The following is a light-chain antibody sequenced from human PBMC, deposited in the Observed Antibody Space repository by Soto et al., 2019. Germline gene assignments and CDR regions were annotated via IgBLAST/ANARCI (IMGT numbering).Light chain of an antibody. CDR1: SSNIGNNY. CDR2: RNN. J-gene: IGLJ2*01. V-gene: IGLV1-47*01. Sequence: SVLTQPPSASGTPGQRVTISCSGTSSNIGNNYVCWYQKLPGTAPKLLIYRNNQRPSGVPDRFSGSKSGTSASLAISGLRSDDEADYYCAAWDDSLSGVVFGGGTKVTVL. CDR3: AAWDDSLSGVV.